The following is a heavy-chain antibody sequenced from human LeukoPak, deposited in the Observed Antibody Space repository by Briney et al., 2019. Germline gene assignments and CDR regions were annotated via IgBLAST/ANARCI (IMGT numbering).Heavy chain of an antibody. CDR3: ARVYCSGGSCHPPGFDY. CDR2: IYHSGST. V-gene: IGHV4-4*02. D-gene: IGHD2-15*01. Sequence: PSETLSLTCAVSGGSISSSNWWSWVRQPPGKGLEWIGEIYHSGSTNYNPSLKSRVTISVDKSKNQFSLKLSSVTAADTAVYYCARVYCSGGSCHPPGFDYWGQGTLVTVSS. CDR1: GGSISSSNW. J-gene: IGHJ4*02.